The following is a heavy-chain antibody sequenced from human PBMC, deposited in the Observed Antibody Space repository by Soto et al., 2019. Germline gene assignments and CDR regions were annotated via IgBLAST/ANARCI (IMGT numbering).Heavy chain of an antibody. J-gene: IGHJ6*03. CDR2: IYPADSDT. Sequence: EVLLVQSGAEVKKPGESLKISCKGSRYNFATSWIGWVRQTPGKGLEWMGFIYPADSDTTYSPSFQGQVTISAVKSISTAYLQWSSLKASDTAIYFCARPPKGFLYYMDVWGKGTTVTVSS. CDR3: ARPPKGFLYYMDV. V-gene: IGHV5-51*03. CDR1: RYNFATSW. D-gene: IGHD2-15*01.